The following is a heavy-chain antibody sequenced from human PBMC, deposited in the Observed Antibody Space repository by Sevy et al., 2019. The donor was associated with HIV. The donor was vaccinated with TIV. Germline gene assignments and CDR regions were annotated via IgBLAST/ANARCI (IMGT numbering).Heavy chain of an antibody. D-gene: IGHD2-2*01. J-gene: IGHJ4*02. CDR2: ITSSRTTI. V-gene: IGHV3-48*02. CDR3: ARGIVSAFWAY. Sequence: GGSLRLSCAASGFTFSSYAMNWVRQAPGKGLEWVSSITSSRTTIYYADSVKGRFTISRDKAKASVYLQMNSLRDDDTAVYYCARGIVSAFWAYWGRETLSTVSS. CDR1: GFTFSSYA.